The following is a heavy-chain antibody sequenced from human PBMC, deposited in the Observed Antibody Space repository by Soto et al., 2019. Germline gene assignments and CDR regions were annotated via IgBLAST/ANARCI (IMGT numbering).Heavy chain of an antibody. CDR3: TLLGYSSSWYNYYYGMDV. Sequence: GGSLRLSCAASGFTFSNAWMNWVRQAPGKGLEWVGRIKSKTNGGTTDYAAPVKGRFTISRDDSKNTLYLQMNSLKTEDTAVYYCTLLGYSSSWYNYYYGMDVWGQGTTVTVSS. D-gene: IGHD6-13*01. CDR1: GFTFSNAW. J-gene: IGHJ6*02. CDR2: IKSKTNGGTT. V-gene: IGHV3-15*07.